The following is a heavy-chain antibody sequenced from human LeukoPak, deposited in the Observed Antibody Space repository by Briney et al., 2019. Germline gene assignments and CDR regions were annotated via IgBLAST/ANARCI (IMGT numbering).Heavy chain of an antibody. J-gene: IGHJ3*02. V-gene: IGHV4-34*01. CDR1: GGSFSGYY. Sequence: PSETLSLTCAVYGGSFSGYYWSWIRQPPGKGLEWIGEINHSGSTNYNPSLKSRVTISVDKSKNQFSLKLSSVTAADTAVYYCARLPSYRGAFDIWGQGTMVTVSS. CDR2: INHSGST. CDR3: ARLPSYRGAFDI.